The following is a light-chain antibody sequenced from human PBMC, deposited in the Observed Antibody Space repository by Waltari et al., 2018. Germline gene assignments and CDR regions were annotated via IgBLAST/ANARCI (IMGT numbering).Light chain of an antibody. CDR1: SSDIGTYNY. Sequence: QSALTQPASVSGSPGQSITISCTGTSSDIGTYNYASWYQQHPGRAPKLSMYDVSQRPSGVSIRFSGSKSDNTASLTISGLQAEDEADYYCSSYTRVSASVVFGGGTKLTVL. J-gene: IGLJ3*02. CDR3: SSYTRVSASVV. CDR2: DVS. V-gene: IGLV2-14*03.